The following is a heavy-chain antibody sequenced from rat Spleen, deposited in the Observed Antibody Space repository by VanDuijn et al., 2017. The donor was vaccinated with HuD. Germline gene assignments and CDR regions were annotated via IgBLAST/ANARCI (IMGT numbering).Heavy chain of an antibody. CDR2: IDSAGST. Sequence: EVQLQESGPGLVKPSQSLSLTCSVTFYSITSSYRWSWIRKFPGNKLEWMGYIDSAGSTNYNPSLKSRISITRDTSKNQFFLQVNSVTTEDTATYYCARDNTYKAYWGQGVMVIVSS. V-gene: IGHV3-3*01. CDR1: FYSITSSYR. CDR3: ARDNTYKAY. J-gene: IGHJ2*01. D-gene: IGHD1-10*01.